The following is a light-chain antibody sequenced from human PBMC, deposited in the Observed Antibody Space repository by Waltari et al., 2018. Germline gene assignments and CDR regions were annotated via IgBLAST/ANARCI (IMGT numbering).Light chain of an antibody. V-gene: IGKV4-1*01. CDR1: QTILYSSNNKNS. J-gene: IGKJ3*01. CDR2: WAS. Sequence: DIVMAQSPDSLAVSLGERATINCKSSQTILYSSNNKNSLAWYPQKPGQPPELLIYWASTRDSAVPDRVSGSGSGTDFTLTISSLQAEDVAVYYCQQYYNTTFTFGPGTKVDIK. CDR3: QQYYNTTFT.